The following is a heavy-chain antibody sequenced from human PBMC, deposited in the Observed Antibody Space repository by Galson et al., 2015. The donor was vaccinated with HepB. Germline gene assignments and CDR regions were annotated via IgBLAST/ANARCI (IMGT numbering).Heavy chain of an antibody. CDR1: GFTLSSYG. V-gene: IGHV3-30*18. J-gene: IGHJ6*02. Sequence: SLRLACAASGFTLSSYGMHWVRQAPGKGLEWVAVIPYDGSNKYYADSVKGQFTISRDNAKNTLYLQMNSLRAEDTAVYYCAKDVIWEWLSLYYGMDVWGQGTTVTVSS. CDR3: AKDVIWEWLSLYYGMDV. D-gene: IGHD3-3*01. CDR2: IPYDGSNK.